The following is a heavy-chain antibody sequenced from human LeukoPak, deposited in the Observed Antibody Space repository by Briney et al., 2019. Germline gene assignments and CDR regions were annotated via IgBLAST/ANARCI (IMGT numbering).Heavy chain of an antibody. V-gene: IGHV3-53*01. D-gene: IGHD4-11*01. Sequence: PGGSLRLPCAASGLTVSHNYMSWVRQAPGKGLEWVSVIFSDGNTYYADSVKGRFTISRDNSENTLYLQMNSLRAEDTALYYCARDPPEYRNSFDIWGQGTMVTVSS. J-gene: IGHJ3*02. CDR3: ARDPPEYRNSFDI. CDR1: GLTVSHNY. CDR2: IFSDGNT.